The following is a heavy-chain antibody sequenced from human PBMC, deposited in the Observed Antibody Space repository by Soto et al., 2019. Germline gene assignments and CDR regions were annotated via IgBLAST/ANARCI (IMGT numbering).Heavy chain of an antibody. D-gene: IGHD6-6*01. V-gene: IGHV3-30-3*01. J-gene: IGHJ5*02. CDR2: ISYDGSNK. CDR3: ARDLSRSGAARRKDGYNWFDP. CDR1: GFTFSSYA. Sequence: QVQLVESGGGVVQPGRSLRLSCAASGFTFSSYAMHWVRQAPGKGLEWVAVISYDGSNKYYADSVKGRFTISRDNSKNTLYLQMNSLRAEDTAVYYCARDLSRSGAARRKDGYNWFDPWGQGTLVTVSS.